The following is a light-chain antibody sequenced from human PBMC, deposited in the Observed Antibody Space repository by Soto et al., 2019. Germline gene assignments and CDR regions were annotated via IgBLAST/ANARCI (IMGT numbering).Light chain of an antibody. Sequence: EIVLTQSPGTLSLSPGERATLSCRASQSVSTNLAWYQQKPGQAPRLLIYGASTRATGIPARFSGSGSGTEFTLTISSLQSEDFAVYYCQQYNTWPTFGGGTKVDIK. CDR1: QSVSTN. CDR3: QQYNTWPT. CDR2: GAS. V-gene: IGKV3-15*01. J-gene: IGKJ4*01.